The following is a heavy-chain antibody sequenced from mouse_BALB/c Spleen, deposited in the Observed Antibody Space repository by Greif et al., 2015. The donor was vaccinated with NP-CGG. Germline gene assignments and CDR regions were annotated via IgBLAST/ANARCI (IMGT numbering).Heavy chain of an antibody. CDR2: ISSGSSTI. J-gene: IGHJ1*01. V-gene: IGHV5-17*02. Sequence: EVMLVESGGGLVQPGGSRKLSCAASGFTFSSFGMHWVRQAPEKGLEWVAYISSGSSTIYYADTVKGRFTISRDNPKNTLFLQMTSLRSEDTAMYYCARYYGNYWYFDVWGAGTTVTVSS. D-gene: IGHD2-1*01. CDR1: GFTFSSFG. CDR3: ARYYGNYWYFDV.